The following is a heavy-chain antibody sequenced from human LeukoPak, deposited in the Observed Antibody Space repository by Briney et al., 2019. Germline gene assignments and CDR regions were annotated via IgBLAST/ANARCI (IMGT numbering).Heavy chain of an antibody. V-gene: IGHV3-30*04. J-gene: IGHJ5*02. D-gene: IGHD3-9*01. CDR3: ARALKSAWHNIDH. CDR2: TSYNGNNN. Sequence: PGRSLRLSCAASGFTFSTYALHWVRQAPGKGLEWVAVTSYNGNNNYYTNSVKGRFTTSRDKCKNTLYLQMNSLRVEDTAVDHCARALKSAWHNIDHWGQGTLVTVPS. CDR1: GFTFSTYA.